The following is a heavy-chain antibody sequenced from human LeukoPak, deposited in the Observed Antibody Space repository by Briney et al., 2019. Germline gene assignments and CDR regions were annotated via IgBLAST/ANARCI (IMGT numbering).Heavy chain of an antibody. Sequence: ASVKVSCKVSGYTLTELSMHWVRQAPGKGLEWMGGFDPEDGETIYAQKFQGRVTMTEDTSTDTAYMELSSLRSEDTAVYYCATAVRAVAADYNWIDPWGQGTLVTVSS. CDR3: ATAVRAVAADYNWIDP. D-gene: IGHD6-19*01. J-gene: IGHJ5*02. CDR1: GYTLTELS. CDR2: FDPEDGET. V-gene: IGHV1-24*01.